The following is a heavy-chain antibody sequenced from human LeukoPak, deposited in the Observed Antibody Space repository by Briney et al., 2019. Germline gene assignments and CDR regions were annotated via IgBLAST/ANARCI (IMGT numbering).Heavy chain of an antibody. D-gene: IGHD6-13*01. V-gene: IGHV3-30-3*01. Sequence: PGRSLRLSCAASGFTFSSYAMHWVRQAPGKGLEWVAVISYDGSNKYYADSVKGRFTISRDNAKNSLYLQMNSLRAEDTAVYYCARDRDPSSSWNTINSGLLPNYWGQGTLVTVSS. CDR3: ARDRDPSSSWNTINSGLLPNY. CDR2: ISYDGSNK. J-gene: IGHJ4*02. CDR1: GFTFSSYA.